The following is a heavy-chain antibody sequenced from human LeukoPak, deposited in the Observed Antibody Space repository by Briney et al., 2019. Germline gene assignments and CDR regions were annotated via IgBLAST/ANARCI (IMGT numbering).Heavy chain of an antibody. CDR2: INSDGSSA. Sequence: GGSPRLSCAASGFTFSTYWMHWVRQAPGKGLMWVPRINSDGSSAIYADSVKGRFTISRDNAKDTLYLQMNSLRAEDTAVYYCARASSGFDYWGQGALVTVSS. J-gene: IGHJ4*02. V-gene: IGHV3-74*01. D-gene: IGHD3-10*01. CDR1: GFTFSTYW. CDR3: ARASSGFDY.